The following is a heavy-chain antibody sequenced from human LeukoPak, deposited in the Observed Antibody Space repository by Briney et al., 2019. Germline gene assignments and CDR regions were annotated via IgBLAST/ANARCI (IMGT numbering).Heavy chain of an antibody. D-gene: IGHD6-19*01. V-gene: IGHV3-33*01. J-gene: IGHJ4*02. CDR1: AFTFSSRG. CDR3: ARLYSSGWYPDY. Sequence: QSGGSLRLSCAASAFTFSSRGMHWVRQAPGKGLEWVAAISYDGSNKYYADSVKGRFTISSDNSKNTLYLHMNILRAEDAAVYYCARLYSSGWYPDYWGQGTLVTVSS. CDR2: ISYDGSNK.